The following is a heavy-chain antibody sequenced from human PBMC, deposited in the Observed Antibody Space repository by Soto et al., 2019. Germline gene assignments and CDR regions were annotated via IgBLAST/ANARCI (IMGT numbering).Heavy chain of an antibody. J-gene: IGHJ6*03. D-gene: IGHD2-15*01. CDR1: GGTLSSNI. CDR3: AGRGGSYYYYMDV. CDR2: IIPIVGTP. V-gene: IGHV1-69*08. Sequence: QVQLVQSGAEVKKPGSSVKVSCKASGGTLSSNIISWVRQAPGQGLEWMGRIIPIVGTPNYEQKFQDRLTITADKSTSTVYRERRSLNSEDTAVYYWAGRGGSYYYYMDVGGKGTTVTVSS.